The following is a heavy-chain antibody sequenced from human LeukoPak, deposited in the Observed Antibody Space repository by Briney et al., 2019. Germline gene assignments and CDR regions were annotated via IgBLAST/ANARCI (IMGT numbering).Heavy chain of an antibody. D-gene: IGHD3-22*01. J-gene: IGHJ4*02. CDR1: GFTFSSYG. Sequence: GGSLRLSCAASGFTFSSYGMHWVRQAPGKGLEWVAVIWYDGSNKYYADSVKGRFTISRDNSKNTLYLQMNSLRAGDTAVYYCARAPRITMIDFDYWGQGTLVTVSS. CDR3: ARAPRITMIDFDY. CDR2: IWYDGSNK. V-gene: IGHV3-33*01.